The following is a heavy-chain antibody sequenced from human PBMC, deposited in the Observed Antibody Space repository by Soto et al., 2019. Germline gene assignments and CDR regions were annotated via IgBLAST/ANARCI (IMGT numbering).Heavy chain of an antibody. CDR1: DFSFTSHG. D-gene: IGHD3-10*01. Sequence: ASVKVSCKAYDFSFTSHGISWVRQAPGQELEWMGWINGGNGYAKYSQNFQDRVTLTRDTSASTTYMELSSLRSEDTAIFYCARATYTSGGSPTFAMDVWGQGTTVTVSS. J-gene: IGHJ6*02. CDR2: INGGNGYA. V-gene: IGHV1-3*01. CDR3: ARATYTSGGSPTFAMDV.